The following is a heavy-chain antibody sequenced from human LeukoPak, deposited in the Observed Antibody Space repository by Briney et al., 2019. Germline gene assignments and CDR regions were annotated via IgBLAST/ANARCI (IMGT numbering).Heavy chain of an antibody. CDR2: IYYSGST. Sequence: SETLSLTCTVSAGSINSYYWSWIRQHPGKGLEWIGYIYYSGSTYYNPSLKSRVTISVDTSKNQFSLKLSSVTAADTAVYYCARGDLRRNFDYWGQGTLVTVSS. J-gene: IGHJ4*02. CDR1: AGSINSYY. D-gene: IGHD1-14*01. CDR3: ARGDLRRNFDY. V-gene: IGHV4-59*06.